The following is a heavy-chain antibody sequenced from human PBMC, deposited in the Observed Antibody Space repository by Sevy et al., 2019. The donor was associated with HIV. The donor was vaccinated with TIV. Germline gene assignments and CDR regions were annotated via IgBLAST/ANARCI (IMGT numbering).Heavy chain of an antibody. CDR2: TRNKANSYTT. CDR1: GFTFSDHY. J-gene: IGHJ3*02. V-gene: IGHV3-72*01. Sequence: GGSLRLSCAASGFTFSDHYMDWVRQAPGKGLEWVGRTRNKANSYTTEYSASVKGRFTISRDDSKNSLYLQMNSLKTEDTAVYYCAREIALRGSDVAFDIWGQGTMVTVSS. CDR3: AREIALRGSDVAFDI. D-gene: IGHD4-17*01.